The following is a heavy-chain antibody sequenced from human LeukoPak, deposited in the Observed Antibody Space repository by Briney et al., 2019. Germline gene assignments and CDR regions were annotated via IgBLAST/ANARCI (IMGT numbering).Heavy chain of an antibody. Sequence: SVKVSCKASGGTLSTYTIHWVRRAPGQGLGWMGKVISILRTATYGQKFQGRVTITADMSTSTTYMELTDLRLQDTAFYYCARSLGRGFDYWGQGSLVTVSS. D-gene: IGHD1-26*01. V-gene: IGHV1-69*08. CDR1: GGTLSTYT. CDR3: ARSLGRGFDY. CDR2: VISILRTA. J-gene: IGHJ4*02.